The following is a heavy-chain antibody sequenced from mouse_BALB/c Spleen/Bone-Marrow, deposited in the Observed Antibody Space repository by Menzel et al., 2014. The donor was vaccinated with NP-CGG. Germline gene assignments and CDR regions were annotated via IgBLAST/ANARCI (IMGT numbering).Heavy chain of an antibody. CDR1: GYTFTSSW. D-gene: IGHD4-1*01. CDR2: IHPNSGNT. J-gene: IGHJ3*01. CDR3: ARYWSGFAY. Sequence: QVQLKESGSVLVRPGASVKLSCKASGYTFTSSWMHWAKQRPGQGLEWIGEIHPNSGNTNYNEKFKGKATLTVDTSSSTAYMDLSSLTSEDSAVYYCARYWSGFAYWGQGTLVTVSA. V-gene: IGHV1S130*01.